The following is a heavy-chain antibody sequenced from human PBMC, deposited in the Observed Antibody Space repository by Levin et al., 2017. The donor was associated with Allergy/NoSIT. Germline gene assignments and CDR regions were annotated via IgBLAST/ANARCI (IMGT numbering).Heavy chain of an antibody. V-gene: IGHV3-21*01. CDR1: GFTFSNYF. D-gene: IGHD3-22*01. CDR2: ISETSNSI. CDR3: ARYWARSAYSDSTAYSHLAY. J-gene: IGHJ4*02. Sequence: GGSLRLSCAASGFTFSNYFMTWVRQAPGKGLEWVSSISETSNSIYYADSVKGRFTISRDNDKKSLDLQMDSLRVEDTAIYFCARYWARSAYSDSTAYSHLAYWGQGTRVTVSS.